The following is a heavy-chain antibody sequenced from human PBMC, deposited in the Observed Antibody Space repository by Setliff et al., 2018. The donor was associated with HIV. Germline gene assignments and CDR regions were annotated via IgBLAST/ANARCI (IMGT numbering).Heavy chain of an antibody. CDR1: GYTFTGYY. CDR3: ARDTSLISIAVTVDDY. Sequence: ASVKVSCKASGYTFTGYYLHWVRQAPGQGLEWMGRINPIGGGTNYAQRFQGRVTLTSDTSISTAYMELSRLRPDDTAMYYCARDTSLISIAVTVDDYRGQGTLVTVSS. V-gene: IGHV1-2*06. CDR2: INPIGGGT. J-gene: IGHJ4*02. D-gene: IGHD6-19*01.